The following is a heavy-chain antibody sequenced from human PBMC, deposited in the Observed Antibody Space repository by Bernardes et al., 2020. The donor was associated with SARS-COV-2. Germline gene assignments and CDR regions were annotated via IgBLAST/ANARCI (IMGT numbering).Heavy chain of an antibody. CDR2: IKHRGST. CDR3: SGGPQKGITIFGVVIINAVFDP. J-gene: IGHJ5*02. V-gene: IGHV4-34*01. Sequence: SETLSLTCAVYGGSFSGYYWSWIRQPPGKGLEWIGEIKHRGSTNYNPSLTSRVTISVDTSKNQFSLKLSSVTAADTAVYYWSGGPQKGITIFGVVIINAVFDPWGQGTLVTVSS. D-gene: IGHD3-3*01. CDR1: GGSFSGYY.